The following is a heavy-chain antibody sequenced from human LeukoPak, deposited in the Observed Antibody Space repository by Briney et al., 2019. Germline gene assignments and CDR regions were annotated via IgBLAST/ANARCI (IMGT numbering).Heavy chain of an antibody. V-gene: IGHV1-46*01. CDR3: ARDWGNYYYYYMDV. D-gene: IGHD3-16*01. CDR1: GYTFTSYH. J-gene: IGHJ6*03. Sequence: ASVKVSCKASGYTFTSYHMHWVRQAPGQGLEWMGIINPSGGTTNYAQKFRGRVTMTRDMSTSTVYMELSSLRSDDTAVYYCARDWGNYYYYYMDVWGKGTTVTVSS. CDR2: INPSGGTT.